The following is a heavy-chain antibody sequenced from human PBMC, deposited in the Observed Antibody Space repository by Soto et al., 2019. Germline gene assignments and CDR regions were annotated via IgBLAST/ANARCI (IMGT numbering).Heavy chain of an antibody. Sequence: GGSLRLSCVASGFSSSNYAMSWVRQAPGKGLEWVSVISGRDDSTYYADSVKGRFTISRDNSKNTLYLQMNSLRAEDTAIYYCARDRERDAWYEDYWGQGTLVTVSS. J-gene: IGHJ4*02. CDR2: ISGRDDST. CDR3: ARDRERDAWYEDY. D-gene: IGHD6-13*01. V-gene: IGHV3-23*01. CDR1: GFSSSNYA.